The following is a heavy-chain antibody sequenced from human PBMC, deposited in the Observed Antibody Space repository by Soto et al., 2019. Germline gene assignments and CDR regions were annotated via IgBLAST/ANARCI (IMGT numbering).Heavy chain of an antibody. Sequence: EVQLLESGGGLVQPGGSLRLFCAASGFSLNNYAMTWVRQAPGKGLEWVSSMSATDGRSYYADSVKGRFTISRDDSKSTLYLQMNSVRVEDTAVYYCAKDPNGDYVGGFDFWGQGTMVTVS. CDR3: AKDPNGDYVGGFDF. V-gene: IGHV3-23*01. CDR1: GFSLNNYA. CDR2: MSATDGRS. J-gene: IGHJ3*01. D-gene: IGHD4-17*01.